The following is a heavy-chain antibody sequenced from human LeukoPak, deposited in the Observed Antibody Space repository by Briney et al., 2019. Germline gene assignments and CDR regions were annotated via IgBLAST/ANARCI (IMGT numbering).Heavy chain of an antibody. CDR2: INAGNGNT. CDR1: GYTFTSYA. CDR3: ARDDGYYDFWSGPSHFDY. V-gene: IGHV1-3*01. J-gene: IGHJ4*02. Sequence: ASVKVSCKASGYTFTSYAMHWVRQAPGQRLEWMGWINAGNGNTKYSQEFQGRVTITRDTSTSTAYMELRSLRSDDTAVYYCARDDGYYDFWSGPSHFDYWGQGTLVTVSS. D-gene: IGHD3-3*01.